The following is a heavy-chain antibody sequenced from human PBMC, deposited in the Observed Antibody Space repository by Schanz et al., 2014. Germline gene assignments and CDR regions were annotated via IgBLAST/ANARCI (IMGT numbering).Heavy chain of an antibody. CDR3: ARAPGANASPYYFDY. J-gene: IGHJ4*02. CDR2: SWNSYSL. V-gene: IGHV3-53*01. Sequence: EVQLVESGGGLIQPGGSLRLSCAASGFTVSSNYMSWVRQAPGKGLEWVSGISWNSYSLLYADSVQGRFTISRDNAKNSLYLQMNSLRHDDTAFYYCARAPGANASPYYFDYWGQGSLVTVSS. D-gene: IGHD2-8*01. CDR1: GFTVSSNY.